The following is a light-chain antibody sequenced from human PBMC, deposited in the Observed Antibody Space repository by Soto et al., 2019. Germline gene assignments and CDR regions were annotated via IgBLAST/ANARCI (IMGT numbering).Light chain of an antibody. J-gene: IGKJ4*01. CDR2: AAS. Sequence: DIQMTQSPSSLSASVGDRVTITCRASQSISSYLNWYQQKPGKAPKLLIYAASSLQGGVPSRFSGSGSGTDFTLTISSLQPEDFATYYCQQSYSTPPTFGGGTKVEIK. V-gene: IGKV1-39*01. CDR3: QQSYSTPPT. CDR1: QSISSY.